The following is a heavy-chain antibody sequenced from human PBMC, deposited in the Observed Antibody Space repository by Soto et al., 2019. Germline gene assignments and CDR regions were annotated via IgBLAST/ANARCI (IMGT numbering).Heavy chain of an antibody. V-gene: IGHV2-5*02. CDR2: IYWDDDK. CDR1: GFSLTSGVG. D-gene: IGHD2-21*02. J-gene: IGHJ4*02. CDR3: AHIDPEIVTVGGQGAFDY. Sequence: QITLKESGPTLVRPPQTLTLTCTFSGFSLTSGVGVGWIRQPPGKALEWLALIYWDDDKRYSPSLKNRLTITKDTSKTQLVLKTTNVGPADTATYFCAHIDPEIVTVGGQGAFDYWGQGTLVTVSS.